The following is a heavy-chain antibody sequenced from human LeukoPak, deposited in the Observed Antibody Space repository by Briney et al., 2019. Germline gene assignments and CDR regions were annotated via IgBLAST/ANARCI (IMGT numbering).Heavy chain of an antibody. V-gene: IGHV3-30*18. CDR1: GFTFSSYG. D-gene: IGHD3-16*02. CDR3: TKESPFYHGSFHYYMDV. CDR2: VSSDGSIT. Sequence: GGSLRLSCTASGFTFSSYGMHWVRQAPGKGLEWLAVVSSDGSITYYPDSVNVKGRFTISRDNSKNTLYLQMTSLRAEDTAVYYCTKESPFYHGSFHYYMDVWGTGTSVTISS. J-gene: IGHJ6*03.